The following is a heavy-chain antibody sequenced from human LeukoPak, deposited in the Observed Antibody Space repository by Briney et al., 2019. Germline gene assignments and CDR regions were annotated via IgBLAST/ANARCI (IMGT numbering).Heavy chain of an antibody. V-gene: IGHV1-24*01. Sequence: PKASAKVSCKVSGYTLTDLSMHWVRQAPGKGLEWMGGFDPADGETIYAQKFQGRVSMTEDTSTDTAYMELSSLRSEDTAVYYCANLLLEIAVGSGVHGRDVWGQGTTVTVSS. CDR1: GYTLTDLS. D-gene: IGHD2-2*01. CDR2: FDPADGET. CDR3: ANLLLEIAVGSGVHGRDV. J-gene: IGHJ6*02.